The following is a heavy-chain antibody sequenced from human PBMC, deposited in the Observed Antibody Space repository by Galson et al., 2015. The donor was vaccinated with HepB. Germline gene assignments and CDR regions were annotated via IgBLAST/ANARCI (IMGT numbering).Heavy chain of an antibody. CDR1: GFTFSSYA. J-gene: IGHJ6*02. Sequence: SLRLSCAASGFTFSSYAMSWVRQAPGKGLEWVSAISGGGGSTYYADSVKGRFTISRDNAKNTLYMQMNSLRDEDTAVYYCAKFSIEATAPYGMAVWGQGITVTVSS. CDR3: AKFSIEATAPYGMAV. CDR2: ISGGGGST. D-gene: IGHD5-12*01. V-gene: IGHV3-23*01.